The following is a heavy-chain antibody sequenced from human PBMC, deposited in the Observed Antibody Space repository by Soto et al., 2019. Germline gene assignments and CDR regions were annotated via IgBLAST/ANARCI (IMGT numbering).Heavy chain of an antibody. CDR2: IYSSGST. V-gene: IGHV4-4*07. CDR1: GGTLSCYY. Sequence: SETLSLTCTVTGGTLSCYYWTWIRQSAGGGLEWIGRIYSSGSTNYNPSLKSRVTISLDTSMSHFSLRLRSVSAADTAVYYCARGQRFSDWFDPWGQGTLVTVSS. J-gene: IGHJ5*02. CDR3: ARGQRFSDWFDP. D-gene: IGHD3-3*01.